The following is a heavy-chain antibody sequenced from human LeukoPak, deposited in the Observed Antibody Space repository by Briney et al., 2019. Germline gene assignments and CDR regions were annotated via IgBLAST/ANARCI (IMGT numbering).Heavy chain of an antibody. CDR2: ISGSGDNT. CDR3: AGNSWIT. J-gene: IGHJ4*02. D-gene: IGHD3-10*01. CDR1: GFTFTNYA. V-gene: IGHV3-23*01. Sequence: GGSLRLSCAASGFTFTNYAMCWVRQAPGKGLEWASTISGSGDNTYYADSVKGRFTISRDNAKNSLYLQMNSLRAEDTAVYYCAGNSWITWGQGTLVTVSS.